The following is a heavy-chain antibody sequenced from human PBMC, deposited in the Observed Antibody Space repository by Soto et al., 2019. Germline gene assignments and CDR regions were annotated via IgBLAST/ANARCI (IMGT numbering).Heavy chain of an antibody. D-gene: IGHD2-21*01. CDR1: GFSVSDYS. CDR2: ISSTGDLT. J-gene: IGHJ1*01. V-gene: IGHV3-48*02. Sequence: VGSLRLSCTASGFSVSDYSVNWVRQAPGKGLEWISYISSTGDLTLYADSVKGRFTIARDIAKNSLYLQMDSLRDEDSAVYYCATWAIAVGGEGFWGQGSLVTVSS. CDR3: ATWAIAVGGEGF.